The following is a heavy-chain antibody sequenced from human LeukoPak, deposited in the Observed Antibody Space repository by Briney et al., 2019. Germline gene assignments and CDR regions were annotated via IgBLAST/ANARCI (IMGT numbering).Heavy chain of an antibody. V-gene: IGHV3-7*01. Sequence: DPGGSLRLSCAASGFTFSSYWMSWVRQAPGKGLEWVANIKQDGSEKYYVDSVKGRFTISRDNAKNSLYLQMNSLRVEDTAVYYCAKLAKYFYGSETYYFFEHWGQGTPVTASS. J-gene: IGHJ4*02. D-gene: IGHD3-10*01. CDR2: IKQDGSEK. CDR3: AKLAKYFYGSETYYFFEH. CDR1: GFTFSSYW.